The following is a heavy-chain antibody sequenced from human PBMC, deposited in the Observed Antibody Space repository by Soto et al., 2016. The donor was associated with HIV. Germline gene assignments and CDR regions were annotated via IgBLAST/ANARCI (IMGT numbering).Heavy chain of an antibody. D-gene: IGHD1-26*01. CDR2: IIPIFGTA. Sequence: QVQLVQSGAAVKEPGSSMKVSCKASGGTFSSYAISWVRQAPGQGLEWMGGIIPIFGTANYAQKFQGRVTITADESTSTAYMDLSSLRSEDTAVYYCATFLIVGATPDAFDIWGQGTMVTVSS. V-gene: IGHV1-69*01. J-gene: IGHJ3*02. CDR3: ATFLIVGATPDAFDI. CDR1: GGTFSSYA.